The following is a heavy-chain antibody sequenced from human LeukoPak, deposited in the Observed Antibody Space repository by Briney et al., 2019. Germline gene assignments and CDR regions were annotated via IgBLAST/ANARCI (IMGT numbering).Heavy chain of an antibody. V-gene: IGHV5-51*01. Sequence: GESLKISCKGPGYSFTTYWIGWVRQMPGKGLEWMGIIYPGDSDTRNSPSFQGQVTISADKSTSTAYLQWSSLKASDTAMYYCARHMGIAAAGIDYWGQGTLVTVSS. CDR1: GYSFTTYW. J-gene: IGHJ4*02. CDR2: IYPGDSDT. CDR3: ARHMGIAAAGIDY. D-gene: IGHD6-13*01.